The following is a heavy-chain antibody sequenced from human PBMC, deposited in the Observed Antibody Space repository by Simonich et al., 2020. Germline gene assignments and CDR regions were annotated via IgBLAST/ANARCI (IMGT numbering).Heavy chain of an antibody. J-gene: IGHJ4*02. Sequence: EVQLVESGGGLVKPGGSLRLSCAASGFTFSSYSMNWVRQAPGKGLEWVSTIGSSSSYIYYADAVKGRFTISRDNAKNSLYLQMNSLRAEDTAVYYCARDRGTGVPMVYWGQGTLVTVSS. CDR2: IGSSSSYI. CDR1: GFTFSSYS. D-gene: IGHD7-27*01. CDR3: ARDRGTGVPMVY. V-gene: IGHV3-21*01.